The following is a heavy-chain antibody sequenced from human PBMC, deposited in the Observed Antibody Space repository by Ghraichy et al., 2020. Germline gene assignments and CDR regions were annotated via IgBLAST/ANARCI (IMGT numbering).Heavy chain of an antibody. Sequence: GGSLRLSCAASGFTFSSYGMHWVRQAPGKGLEWVAVIWYDGSNKYYADSVKGRFTISRDNSKNTLYLQMNSLRAEDTAVYYCARDPSTGPTPLYYYYGMDVGGKGTTVTVSS. J-gene: IGHJ6*04. D-gene: IGHD1-1*01. CDR3: ARDPSTGPTPLYYYYGMDV. CDR2: IWYDGSNK. CDR1: GFTFSSYG. V-gene: IGHV3-33*01.